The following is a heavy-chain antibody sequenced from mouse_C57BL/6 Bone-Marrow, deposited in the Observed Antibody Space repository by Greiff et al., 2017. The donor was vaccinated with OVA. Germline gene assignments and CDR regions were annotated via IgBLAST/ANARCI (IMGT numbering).Heavy chain of an antibody. D-gene: IGHD1-1*01. CDR3: ARQDYGSSYWYFDV. J-gene: IGHJ1*03. V-gene: IGHV5-6*02. CDR1: GFTFSSYG. Sequence: DVMLVESGGDLVKPGGSLKLSCAASGFTFSSYGMSWVRQTPDKRLEWVATISSGGSDTYYPDSVKGRFTISRDNAKNTLYLQMSSLKSEDTAMYYCARQDYGSSYWYFDVWGTGTTVTVSS. CDR2: ISSGGSDT.